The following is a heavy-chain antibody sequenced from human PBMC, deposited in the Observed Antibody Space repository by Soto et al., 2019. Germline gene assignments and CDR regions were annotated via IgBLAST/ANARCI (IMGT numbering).Heavy chain of an antibody. D-gene: IGHD6-19*01. J-gene: IGHJ3*02. Sequence: QVQLQESGPGLVKPSQTLSLTCTVSGGSISSGGYYWSWIRQHPGKGLEWIGYIDYSGSTYYNPSLTSRVTISVDTSKNQFSLKLSSVTAADTAVYYCARALAMATISAGAFDIWGQGTMVTVSS. V-gene: IGHV4-31*03. CDR1: GGSISSGGYY. CDR3: ARALAMATISAGAFDI. CDR2: IDYSGST.